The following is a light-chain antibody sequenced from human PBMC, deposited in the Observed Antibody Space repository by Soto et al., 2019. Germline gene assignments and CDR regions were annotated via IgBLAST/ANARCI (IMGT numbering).Light chain of an antibody. V-gene: IGLV4-69*01. Sequence: QLVLTQSPSASASLGASVKLTCTLSSGHSSYAIAWHQQQPEQGPRYLMKLNSDGSHSKGDVIPDRFSGSSSGAERYLTISRLQSEDEADYYCQTWGTGIVVFGGGTKLTVL. CDR3: QTWGTGIVV. J-gene: IGLJ2*01. CDR1: SGHSSYA. CDR2: LNSDGSH.